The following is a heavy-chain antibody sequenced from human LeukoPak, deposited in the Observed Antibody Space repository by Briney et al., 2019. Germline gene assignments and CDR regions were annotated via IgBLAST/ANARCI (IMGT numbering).Heavy chain of an antibody. CDR1: GYTFTSYD. V-gene: IGHV1-8*03. Sequence: ASVKVSCKASGYTFTSYDINWVRQATGQGLEWMGWMNPNSGNTGYAQKFQGRVTITRNTSISTAYMELSSLRSEDTAVYYCARGKSRGSHIDYWGQGTLVTVSS. CDR2: MNPNSGNT. CDR3: ARGKSRGSHIDY. J-gene: IGHJ4*02. D-gene: IGHD1-26*01.